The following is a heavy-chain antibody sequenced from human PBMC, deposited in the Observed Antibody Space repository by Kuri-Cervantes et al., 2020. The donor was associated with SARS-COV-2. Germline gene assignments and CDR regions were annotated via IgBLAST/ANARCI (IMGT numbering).Heavy chain of an antibody. V-gene: IGHV1-18*01. D-gene: IGHD4-17*01. CDR2: ISAYNGNT. CDR1: GYTFTSYG. CDR3: ASWGRDMTTVTWVDY. Sequence: ASVKVSCKASGYTFTSYGISWVRQALGQGLEWMGWISAYNGNTNYAQKLQGRVTMTTDTSTSTAYMELRSPRSDDTAVYYCASWGRDMTTVTWVDYWGQGTLVTVSS. J-gene: IGHJ4*02.